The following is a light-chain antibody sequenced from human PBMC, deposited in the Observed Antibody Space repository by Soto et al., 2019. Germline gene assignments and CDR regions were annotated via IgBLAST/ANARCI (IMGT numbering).Light chain of an antibody. Sequence: ENVLTQSPATLSLSPGDTATLSCRATQSLRNYLPWYQQKLGQAPRLLIYDASKRATGIPARFSGSGSGTDFTLTISSLEPEDFAVYFCQQRSDWPPTFGQGTRLEI. J-gene: IGKJ5*01. CDR1: QSLRNY. V-gene: IGKV3-11*01. CDR2: DAS. CDR3: QQRSDWPPT.